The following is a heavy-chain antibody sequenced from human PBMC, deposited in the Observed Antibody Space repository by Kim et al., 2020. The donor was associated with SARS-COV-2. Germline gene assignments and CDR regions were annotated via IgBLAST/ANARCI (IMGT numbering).Heavy chain of an antibody. CDR1: GGSFSAYY. CDR2: ISHRGST. V-gene: IGHV4-34*01. D-gene: IGHD3-22*01. CDR3: ARGPIPSGFSDS. Sequence: SETLSLTCAVYGGSFSAYYWSWIRQTPGKGLEWIGEISHRGSTNYNSSLKSRVTLSVDTSKNQFSLRLTSVTAADTAIYYCARGPIPSGFSDSWGQGILV. J-gene: IGHJ4*02.